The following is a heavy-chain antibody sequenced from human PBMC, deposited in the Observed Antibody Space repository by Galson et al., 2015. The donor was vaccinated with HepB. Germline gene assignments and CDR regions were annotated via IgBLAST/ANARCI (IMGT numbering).Heavy chain of an antibody. D-gene: IGHD3-16*01. CDR3: ARPYDTYAYYYVDS. J-gene: IGHJ4*02. CDR2: ISSDGNNK. V-gene: IGHV3-30-3*01. Sequence: SLRLSCAASGFTFSSYAMHWVRQAPGKGLEWVALISSDGNNKFYADSMKGRFTISRDNSENTLSLQMNSLRAEDTAVYYCARPYDTYAYYYVDSWGQGTLVTVSS. CDR1: GFTFSSYA.